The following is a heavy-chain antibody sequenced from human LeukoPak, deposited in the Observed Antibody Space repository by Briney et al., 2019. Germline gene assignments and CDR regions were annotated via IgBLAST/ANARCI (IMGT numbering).Heavy chain of an antibody. CDR3: ARDRDSSSWSSRRLGDYFDY. Sequence: ASVKVSCKASGYTFTSYDINWVRQATRQGLEWMGWMNPNSGNTGYAQKFQGRVTITRNTSISTAYMELSSLRSEDTAVYYCARDRDSSSWSSRRLGDYFDYWGQGTLVTVSS. CDR1: GYTFTSYD. CDR2: MNPNSGNT. V-gene: IGHV1-8*03. J-gene: IGHJ4*02. D-gene: IGHD6-13*01.